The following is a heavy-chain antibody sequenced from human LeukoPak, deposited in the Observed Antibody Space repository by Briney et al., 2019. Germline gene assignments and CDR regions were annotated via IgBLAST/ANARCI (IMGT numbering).Heavy chain of an antibody. D-gene: IGHD4-17*01. J-gene: IGHJ4*02. CDR3: ANGDYVSLGDY. V-gene: IGHV3-7*01. CDR1: GFTFSSYW. Sequence: PGGSLRLSCAASGFTFSSYWMSWVRQAPGKGLEWVANIKEDGSEKYYVDSVKGRFTISRDNAKNSLYLQMNSLRAEDSAVYYCANGDYVSLGDYWGQGTLVTVSS. CDR2: IKEDGSEK.